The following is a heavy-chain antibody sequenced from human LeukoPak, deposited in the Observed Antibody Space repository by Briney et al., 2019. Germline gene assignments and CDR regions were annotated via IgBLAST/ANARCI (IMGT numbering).Heavy chain of an antibody. J-gene: IGHJ4*02. CDR2: ISGGTT. CDR3: TKSVYHSGNY. Sequence: GGSLRLSCAASGFTISTYGMSWVRQAPGKGLEWVSSISGGTTYYADSVKGRFTISRDNSKNTVSLQMNSLRAEDTAVYYCTKSVYHSGNYWGQGTLVTVSS. D-gene: IGHD3-10*01. V-gene: IGHV3-23*01. CDR1: GFTISTYG.